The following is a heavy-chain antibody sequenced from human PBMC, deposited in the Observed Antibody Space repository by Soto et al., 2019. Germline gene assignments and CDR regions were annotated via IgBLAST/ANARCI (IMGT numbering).Heavy chain of an antibody. CDR3: AGKSMVGATNILDY. V-gene: IGHV1-18*01. Sequence: ASVKVSCKASGYTFTSYGISWVRQAPGQGLEWMGWISAYNGNTNYAQKLQGRVTMTTDTSTSTAYMELRSLRSDDTAVYYCAGKSMVGATNILDYGAQEPLVPVSS. CDR2: ISAYNGNT. D-gene: IGHD1-26*01. J-gene: IGHJ4*02. CDR1: GYTFTSYG.